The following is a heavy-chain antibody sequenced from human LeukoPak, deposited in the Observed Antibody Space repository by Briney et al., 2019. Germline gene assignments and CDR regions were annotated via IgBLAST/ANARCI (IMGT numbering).Heavy chain of an antibody. V-gene: IGHV3-30*02. Sequence: PGGSLRLSCVASGFTFSSNGMHWVRQAPGKGLEWVTFIQYDGSKKYYTDSVKGRFTISRDNARNSLYLQMDNLRAEDTGVYYCARDFYDGFALDYWGQGTLVTVSS. CDR1: GFTFSSNG. D-gene: IGHD2/OR15-2a*01. J-gene: IGHJ4*02. CDR2: IQYDGSKK. CDR3: ARDFYDGFALDY.